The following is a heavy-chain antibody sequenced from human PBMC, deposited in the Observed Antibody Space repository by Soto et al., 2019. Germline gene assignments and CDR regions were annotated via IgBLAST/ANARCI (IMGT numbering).Heavy chain of an antibody. CDR1: GGSISNYY. J-gene: IGHJ4*02. CDR3: ASYNFGVFFDY. Sequence: SETLSLTCSVSGGSISNYYWSWIRQPPGKGLEWIGYVYYSGSTNYNPSLKSRVTISVDTSKKQFSLKLSSVTAADTAVYYCASYNFGVFFDYWGQGTLGTVSS. D-gene: IGHD3-3*01. V-gene: IGHV4-59*01. CDR2: VYYSGST.